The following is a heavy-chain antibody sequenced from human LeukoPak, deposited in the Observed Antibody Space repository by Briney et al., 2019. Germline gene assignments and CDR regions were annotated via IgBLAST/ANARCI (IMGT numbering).Heavy chain of an antibody. V-gene: IGHV4-4*02. CDR2: LYHSGST. Sequence: SGTLSLTCAVSGGSISSSNWWSWVRQPPGKGLEWIGELYHSGSTNYNPSLKSRVTISVDKSKNQFSLKLSSVTAADTAVYYCARVPSTDYYYYYGMDVWGQGTTVTVSS. CDR3: ARVPSTDYYYYYGMDV. J-gene: IGHJ6*02. CDR1: GGSISSSNW.